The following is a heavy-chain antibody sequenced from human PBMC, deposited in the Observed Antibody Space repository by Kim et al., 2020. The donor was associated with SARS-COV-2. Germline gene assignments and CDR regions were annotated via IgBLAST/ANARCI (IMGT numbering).Heavy chain of an antibody. J-gene: IGHJ3*02. V-gene: IGHV1-18*01. Sequence: ASVKVSCKASGYVFTSYGISWVRQAPGQGLEWMGWIRPYNGNVNYAQKFEGRVTMTTDTSASTAYMELSSLKSDDTAVYYCAKTGGEGFFGVMRVDGFGIWTQETLVTVSS. D-gene: IGHD3-3*01. CDR2: IRPYNGNV. CDR3: AKTGGEGFFGVMRVDGFGI. CDR1: GYVFTSYG.